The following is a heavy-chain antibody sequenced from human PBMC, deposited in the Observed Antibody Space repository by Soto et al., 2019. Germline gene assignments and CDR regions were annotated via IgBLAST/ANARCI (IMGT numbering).Heavy chain of an antibody. V-gene: IGHV4-31*11. Sequence: QVQLQQSGPGLVKASQTLSLTCAVSGVYISSDAYYWSWIRRRPGKGLEWVGSSSHRGSSYYNPSLRIRVTILVDTSEIQFSLHLTSVTAADTGLYYCARYPFTATWSKFDYWGQGSLVTVSS. CDR1: GVYISSDAYY. J-gene: IGHJ4*02. CDR2: SSHRGSS. D-gene: IGHD2-15*01. CDR3: ARYPFTATWSKFDY.